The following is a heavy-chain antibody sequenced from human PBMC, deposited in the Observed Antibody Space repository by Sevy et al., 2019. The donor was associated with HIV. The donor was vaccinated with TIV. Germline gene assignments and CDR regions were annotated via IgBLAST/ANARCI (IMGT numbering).Heavy chain of an antibody. J-gene: IGHJ4*02. D-gene: IGHD1-1*01. CDR2: TFFTGKT. CDR1: GGSISSYF. V-gene: IGHV4-59*01. Sequence: SETLSLTCSVSGGSISSYFWTWVRQSPGKGLEWIGNTFFTGKTAYSPSPKSRVTLSLDTSKSHFSLILNSVTAADTAVYYCARDSTTRPRVLDYWGQGTLVTVSS. CDR3: ARDSTTRPRVLDY.